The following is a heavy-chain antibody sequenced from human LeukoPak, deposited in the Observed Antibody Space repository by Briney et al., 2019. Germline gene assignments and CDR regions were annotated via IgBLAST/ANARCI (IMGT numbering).Heavy chain of an antibody. Sequence: PGRSLRLFCAASGFIFSSYAMHWVRQAPGKGLEWVAVISYDGSSKYYADSVKGRFTISRDNSKNTLYLQMNSLRAEDTAVYYCATNYYDSSGYPSYFDYWGQGTLVTVSS. CDR1: GFIFSSYA. D-gene: IGHD3-22*01. J-gene: IGHJ4*02. V-gene: IGHV3-30*04. CDR3: ATNYYDSSGYPSYFDY. CDR2: ISYDGSSK.